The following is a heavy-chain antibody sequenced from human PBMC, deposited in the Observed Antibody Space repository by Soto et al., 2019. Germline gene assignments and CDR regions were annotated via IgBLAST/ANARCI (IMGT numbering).Heavy chain of an antibody. CDR1: FCSISIEGYY. J-gene: IGHJ4*02. Sequence: TCTVSFCSISIEGYYWSWFRQLPGKGLEWIGDIYYSGTTYHNPSLRSRLTISGDASKNQFSLKLSSVTAADTALYYCARGRGYSYGPYYFDYWGQGTLVTVSS. CDR2: IYYSGTT. D-gene: IGHD5-18*01. V-gene: IGHV4-31*03. CDR3: ARGRGYSYGPYYFDY.